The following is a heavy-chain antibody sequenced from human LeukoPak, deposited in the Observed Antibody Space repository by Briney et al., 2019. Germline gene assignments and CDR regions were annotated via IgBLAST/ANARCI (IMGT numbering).Heavy chain of an antibody. CDR3: ARGLSADDFWSGYYPPHYYFDY. V-gene: IGHV4-34*01. CDR2: INHSGST. Sequence: SETLSVTCAVYGGSFNGYYWSWIRQPPGKGLEWIGEINHSGSTNYNPSLKSRVTMSVDTSKNQFSLKLSSVTAADTAVYYCARGLSADDFWSGYYPPHYYFDYWGQGTLVTVSS. D-gene: IGHD3-3*01. J-gene: IGHJ4*02. CDR1: GGSFNGYY.